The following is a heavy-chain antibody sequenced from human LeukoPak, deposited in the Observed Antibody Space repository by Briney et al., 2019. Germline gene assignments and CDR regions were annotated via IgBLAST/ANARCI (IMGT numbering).Heavy chain of an antibody. CDR2: INANSGDT. D-gene: IGHD3-22*01. CDR1: GYTFTGYY. V-gene: IGHV1-2*02. CDR3: ARVKGYYSNY. Sequence: ASVKVSCKASGYTFTGYYMHWVRQAPGQGLEWIGWINANSGDTNYAQKLQGRVTMTRDTSISTACMELSRLRSDDTAVYYCARVKGYYSNYWGQGTLVTVSS. J-gene: IGHJ4*02.